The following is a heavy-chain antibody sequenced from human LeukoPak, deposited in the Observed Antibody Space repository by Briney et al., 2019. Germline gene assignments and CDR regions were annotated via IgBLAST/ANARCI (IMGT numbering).Heavy chain of an antibody. CDR1: GGSITSYY. CDR3: ARVGHYGATLDS. J-gene: IGHJ4*02. Sequence: SETLSLTCTVSGGSITSYYWSWFRQPPGKGLEFIGYIFYTGSTNYNPSLKSRVSMSIDTSKNQFSLSLRSVTAADTAVYYRARVGHYGATLDSWGQGTPVTVSS. D-gene: IGHD4-17*01. CDR2: IFYTGST. V-gene: IGHV4-59*12.